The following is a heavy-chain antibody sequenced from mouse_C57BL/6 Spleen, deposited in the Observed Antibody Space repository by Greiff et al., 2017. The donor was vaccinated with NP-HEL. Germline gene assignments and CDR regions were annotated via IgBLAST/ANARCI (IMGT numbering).Heavy chain of an antibody. D-gene: IGHD6-5*01. Sequence: VKLQGSGPGLVAPSQSLSITCTVSGFSLTSYGVDWVRQSPGKGLEWLGVIWGVGSTNYNSALKSRLSISKDNSKSQVFLKMNSLQTDDTAMYYCATLFTEGAYWGQGTLVTVSA. J-gene: IGHJ3*01. CDR1: GFSLTSYG. V-gene: IGHV2-6*01. CDR2: IWGVGST. CDR3: ATLFTEGAY.